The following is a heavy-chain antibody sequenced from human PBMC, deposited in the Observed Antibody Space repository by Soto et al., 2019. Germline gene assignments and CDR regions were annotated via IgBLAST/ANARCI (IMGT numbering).Heavy chain of an antibody. J-gene: IGHJ2*01. CDR3: AQSLVSSVPWPGRFAL. CDR1: GGTFSNYA. CDR2: ITPFFGTP. D-gene: IGHD6-19*01. V-gene: IGHV1-69*12. Sequence: QVQLMQSGAEVKKPGSSVKVSCKASGGTFSNYAISWVRQAPGQGLEWMGGITPFFGTPNYAQKFQGRVTITADQSMRTAYMQLSRLISESTAVYYFAQSLVSSVPWPGRFALSGRGTLLTLSS.